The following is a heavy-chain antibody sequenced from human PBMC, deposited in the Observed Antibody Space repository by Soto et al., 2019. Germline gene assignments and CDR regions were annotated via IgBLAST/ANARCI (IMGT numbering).Heavy chain of an antibody. Sequence: SETLSLTCTVSGGSISSSSYYWGWIRQPPGKGLEWIGSIDYSGSTYYNPSLKSRVTTSVDTSKNQFSVKLNSVTAADTAVYYCARHEILVVTKWDAFYVWGQGTMVTVSS. CDR2: IDYSGST. V-gene: IGHV4-39*01. J-gene: IGHJ3*01. CDR1: GGSISSSSYY. CDR3: ARHEILVVTKWDAFYV. D-gene: IGHD2-15*01.